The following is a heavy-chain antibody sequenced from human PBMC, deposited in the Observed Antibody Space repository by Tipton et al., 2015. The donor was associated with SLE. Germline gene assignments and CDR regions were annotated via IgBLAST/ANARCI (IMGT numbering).Heavy chain of an antibody. J-gene: IGHJ4*02. D-gene: IGHD5-18*01. Sequence: TLSLTCSVSGGSISSSGFYWGWIRQPPGKGLEWIGEINHSGSANYNPALKSRVTISADMSKSQFSLRLSSVTTADTAVYYCARGARGNSYGSDEDFDYWGQGTLVTVSS. CDR2: INHSGSA. V-gene: IGHV4-39*07. CDR1: GGSISSSGFY. CDR3: ARGARGNSYGSDEDFDY.